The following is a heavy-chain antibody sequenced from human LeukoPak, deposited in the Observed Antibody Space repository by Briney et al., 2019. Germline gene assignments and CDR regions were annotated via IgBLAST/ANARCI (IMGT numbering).Heavy chain of an antibody. J-gene: IGHJ5*02. V-gene: IGHV1-2*02. Sequence: ASVKVSCKASGYTFTSYGISWVRQAPGQGLEWMGWINPNTGGTNYAQTFQGRVTMTRDTSISTAYMDLTSLTPDDTAVYYCARSNYGGQGAGDNWFDPWGQGTLVTVSS. CDR3: ARSNYGGQGAGDNWFDP. CDR2: INPNTGGT. CDR1: GYTFTSYG. D-gene: IGHD4-23*01.